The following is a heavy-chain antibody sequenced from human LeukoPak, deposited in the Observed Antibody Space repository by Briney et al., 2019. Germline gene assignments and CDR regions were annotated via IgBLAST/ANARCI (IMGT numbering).Heavy chain of an antibody. CDR1: GFTFSSYI. CDR2: IWSDGSNK. J-gene: IGHJ4*02. D-gene: IGHD1-7*01. V-gene: IGHV3-30*02. CDR3: AKEGGTLSGTTVPDH. Sequence: PGGSLRLSCAASGFTFSSYIMHWVRQAPGKGLEWVALIWSDGSNKFYADSVKGRFSISRDNSKNTLYLQMNSLRPEDTALYYCAKEGGTLSGTTVPDHRGQGTLVTVSS.